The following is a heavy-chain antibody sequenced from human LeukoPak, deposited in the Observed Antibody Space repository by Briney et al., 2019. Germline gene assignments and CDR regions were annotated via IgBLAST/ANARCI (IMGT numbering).Heavy chain of an antibody. CDR1: GGSISSYY. CDR3: ARDSTCGGDCYHYFDY. Sequence: SETLSLTCTVSGGSISSYYWSWIRQPAGKGLEWIGRIYTSGSTNYNPSLKSRVTISVDTSKNQFSLKLSSVTAADTAVYYCARDSTCGGDCYHYFDYWGQGTLVTVSS. CDR2: IYTSGST. J-gene: IGHJ4*02. D-gene: IGHD2-21*01. V-gene: IGHV4-4*07.